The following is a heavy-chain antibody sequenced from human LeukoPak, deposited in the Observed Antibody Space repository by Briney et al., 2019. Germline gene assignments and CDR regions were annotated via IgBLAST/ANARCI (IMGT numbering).Heavy chain of an antibody. J-gene: IGHJ6*02. CDR3: ARVVAEGNAKKGAIRGHGMDV. D-gene: IGHD3-10*01. CDR1: GFTFSSYS. V-gene: IGHV3-21*01. Sequence: GGSLRLSCAASGFTFSSYSMNWVRQAPGKGLEWVSSISSSSSYIYYADSVKGRFTISRDNAKNSLYLQMNSLRAEDTAVYYCARVVAEGNAKKGAIRGHGMDVWGQGTTVTVSS. CDR2: ISSSSSYI.